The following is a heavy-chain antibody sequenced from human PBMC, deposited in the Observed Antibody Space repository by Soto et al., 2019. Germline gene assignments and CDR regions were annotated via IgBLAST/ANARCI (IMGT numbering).Heavy chain of an antibody. CDR1: GFGVSDNY. Sequence: EVQLVETGGGLIQPGGSLRLSCAVSGFGVSDNYMSWVRQAPGKGLEWVSVIYGGGNTNYADSVKGRFTISRDNSKNTLYLQMNSLRDEDTAVYYCPREAGPLDYWGQGTLVTVSS. CDR2: IYGGGNT. J-gene: IGHJ4*02. V-gene: IGHV3-53*02. CDR3: PREAGPLDY.